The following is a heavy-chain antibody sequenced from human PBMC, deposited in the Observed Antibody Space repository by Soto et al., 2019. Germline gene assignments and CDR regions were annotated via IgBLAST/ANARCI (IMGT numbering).Heavy chain of an antibody. J-gene: IGHJ6*02. CDR2: TYYRSKWYN. Sequence: SQTLSLTCAISGDSVSSNSAAWNWIRQSPSRGLEWLGRTYYRSKWYNDYAVSVKSRITINPDTSKNQFSLQLNSVTPEDTAVYYCARFCSVAVAWGYYGMDVWGQGTTVTVS. CDR3: ARFCSVAVAWGYYGMDV. CDR1: GDSVSSNSAA. D-gene: IGHD6-19*01. V-gene: IGHV6-1*01.